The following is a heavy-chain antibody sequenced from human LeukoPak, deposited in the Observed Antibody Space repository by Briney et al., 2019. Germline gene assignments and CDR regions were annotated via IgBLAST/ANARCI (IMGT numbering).Heavy chain of an antibody. CDR3: ATSIAARLANFDY. Sequence: ASVKVSCKASGGTFSSYAISWVRQAPGQGLEWMGGIIPIFGTANYAQKFQGRVTITADESTSTAYMELSSLRSEDTAVYYCATSIAARLANFDYWGQGTLVTVSS. CDR1: GGTFSSYA. D-gene: IGHD6-6*01. CDR2: IIPIFGTA. V-gene: IGHV1-69*13. J-gene: IGHJ4*02.